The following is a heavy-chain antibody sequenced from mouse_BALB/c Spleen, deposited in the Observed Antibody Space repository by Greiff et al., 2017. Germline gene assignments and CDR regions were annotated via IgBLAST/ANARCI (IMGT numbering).Heavy chain of an antibody. J-gene: IGHJ3*01. V-gene: IGHV5-17*02. D-gene: IGHD1-1*01. CDR1: GFTFSSFG. CDR3: ARSYYYGSSSLFAY. Sequence: EVQLVESGGGLVQPGGSRKLSCAASGFTFSSFGMHWVREAPEKGLEWVAYISSGSSTIYYADTVKGRFTISRDNPKNTLFLQMTSLRSEDTAMYYCARSYYYGSSSLFAYWGQGTLVTVSA. CDR2: ISSGSSTI.